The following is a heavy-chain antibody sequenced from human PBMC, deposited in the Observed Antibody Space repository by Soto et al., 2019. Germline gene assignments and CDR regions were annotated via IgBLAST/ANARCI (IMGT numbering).Heavy chain of an antibody. V-gene: IGHV3-15*01. CDR2: IKSKTDGGTT. CDR3: TTDILRGYDLFDY. CDR1: GFTFSNAW. J-gene: IGHJ4*02. Sequence: PGGSLRLSCAASGFTFSNAWMSWVRQAPGKGLEWVGRIKSKTDGGTTDYAAPVKGRFTISRDDSKNTLYLQMNSLKTEDTAVYYCTTDILRGYDLFDYWGQGTLVTVSS. D-gene: IGHD5-12*01.